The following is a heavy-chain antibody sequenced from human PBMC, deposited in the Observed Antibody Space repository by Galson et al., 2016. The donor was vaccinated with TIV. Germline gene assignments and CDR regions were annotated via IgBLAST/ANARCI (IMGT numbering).Heavy chain of an antibody. D-gene: IGHD5-12*01. CDR2: IYPGDLDI. Sequence: QSGAEVKKPGESLKISCKGSGSSFTSYWTGWVRQMPGKGLEWMGIIYPGDLDIRYSPSFEGQVTISADKSISTAYLQWSSLKASDTAIYYCATVTGYSGYDYGWFDRWGQGTLVTVSS. J-gene: IGHJ5*02. CDR1: GSSFTSYW. CDR3: ATVTGYSGYDYGWFDR. V-gene: IGHV5-51*03.